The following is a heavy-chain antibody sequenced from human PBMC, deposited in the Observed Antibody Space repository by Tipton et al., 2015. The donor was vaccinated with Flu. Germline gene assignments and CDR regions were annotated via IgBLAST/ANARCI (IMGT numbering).Heavy chain of an antibody. J-gene: IGHJ4*02. CDR1: GFTFSDYW. V-gene: IGHV3-7*01. CDR3: ARGLWFGAH. Sequence: SLRLSCAASGFTFSDYWMAWVRQAPGKGLEWVATIKQDGSDKYYGDSVKGRFTIPRDNAKNSLYLQTNSLRAEDTAVYYCARGLWFGAHWGQGTLVTVSS. D-gene: IGHD3-10*01. CDR2: IKQDGSDK.